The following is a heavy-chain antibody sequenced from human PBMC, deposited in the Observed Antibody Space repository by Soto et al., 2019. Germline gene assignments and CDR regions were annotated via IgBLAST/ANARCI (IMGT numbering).Heavy chain of an antibody. J-gene: IGHJ4*02. D-gene: IGHD1-26*01. CDR1: GYRFTSNG. V-gene: IGHV1-18*01. CDR3: ARSGVWEPRDY. CDR2: ISAYNGNT. Sequence: ASVEVSCEASGYRFTSNGISWVRQAPGQGLEWMGWISAYNGNTNYAQKLQGRVTMTTDTSTSTAYMELRSLRSDDTAVYYCARSGVWEPRDYWGQGTLVTVSS.